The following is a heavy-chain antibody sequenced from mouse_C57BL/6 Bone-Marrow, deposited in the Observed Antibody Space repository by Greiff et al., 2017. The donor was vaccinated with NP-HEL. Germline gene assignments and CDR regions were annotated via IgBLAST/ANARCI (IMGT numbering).Heavy chain of an antibody. J-gene: IGHJ2*01. CDR2: IYPRSGNT. D-gene: IGHD2-3*01. Sequence: QVQLQQSGAELARPGASVKLSCKASGYTFTSYGISWVKQRTGQGLEWIGEIYPRSGNTYYNEKFKGKATLTADKSSSTAYMELRSLTSEDSAVYFCARGYGGYSYFDYWGQGTTLTVSS. V-gene: IGHV1-81*01. CDR3: ARGYGGYSYFDY. CDR1: GYTFTSYG.